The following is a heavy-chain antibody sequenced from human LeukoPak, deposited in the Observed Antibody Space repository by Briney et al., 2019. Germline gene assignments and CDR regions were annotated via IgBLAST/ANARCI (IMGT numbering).Heavy chain of an antibody. D-gene: IGHD3-22*01. CDR2: IKQDGSEK. J-gene: IGHJ2*01. V-gene: IGHV3-7*05. CDR1: GCIFSNYW. CDR3: ARWYYYHRSGYFYWYLDL. Sequence: GGSLRLSCAASGCIFSNYWMSWVRQAPGKGLEWVANIKQDGSEKYYVDSVKGRFTISRDNAKNSLYLQMNSLRAEDTAVYYCARWYYYHRSGYFYWYLDLWGRGTLVAVSS.